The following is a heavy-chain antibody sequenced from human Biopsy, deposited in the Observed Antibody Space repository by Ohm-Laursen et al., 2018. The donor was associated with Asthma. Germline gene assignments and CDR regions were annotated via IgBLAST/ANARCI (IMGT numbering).Heavy chain of an antibody. CDR3: ARTFHFWSPYHAEHYQL. V-gene: IGHV3-7*01. CDR2: IKHDGSEK. D-gene: IGHD3-3*02. Sequence: SLRLACSASGFTLGDYWLSWVRQVPGKGLEWVANIKHDGSEKNHVDSLNGRFTISRDNAKNSLYLQMTSLRAEDTAVYYCARTFHFWSPYHAEHYQLWGQGTLVTVSS. J-gene: IGHJ1*01. CDR1: GFTLGDYW.